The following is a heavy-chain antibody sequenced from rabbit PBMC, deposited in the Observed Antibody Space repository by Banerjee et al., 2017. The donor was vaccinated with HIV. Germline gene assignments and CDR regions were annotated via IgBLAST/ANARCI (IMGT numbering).Heavy chain of an antibody. CDR1: GIDFSGYYW. CDR3: ARGGVGHGAGYDL. D-gene: IGHD6-1*01. Sequence: QSLEESGGDLVKPGASLTLTCTASGIDFSGYYWICWVRQAPGKGLEWIACIGAGSSGSTYYASWAKGRFTISKTSSTTVTLQMTSLTAADTATYFCARGGVGHGAGYDLWGQGTLVHRL. J-gene: IGHJ3*01. CDR2: IGAGSSGST. V-gene: IGHV1S40*01.